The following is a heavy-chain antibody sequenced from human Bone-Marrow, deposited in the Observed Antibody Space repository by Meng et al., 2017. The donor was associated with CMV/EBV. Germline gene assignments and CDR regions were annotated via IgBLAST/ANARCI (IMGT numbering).Heavy chain of an antibody. V-gene: IGHV3-7*01. Sequence: GESLKISCAASGFTFSSYEMNWVRQAPGKGMEWVANIKQDGSEKYYVDSVKGRFTISRDNAKNSLYLQMNSLRAADTAVYYCARSRITFGGVYWFDTWGQGTLVTVSS. CDR3: ARSRITFGGVYWFDT. CDR1: GFTFSSYE. J-gene: IGHJ5*02. CDR2: IKQDGSEK. D-gene: IGHD3-16*01.